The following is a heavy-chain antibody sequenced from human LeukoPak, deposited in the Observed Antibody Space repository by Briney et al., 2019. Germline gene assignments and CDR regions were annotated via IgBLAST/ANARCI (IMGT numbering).Heavy chain of an antibody. J-gene: IGHJ4*02. V-gene: IGHV3-21*01. Sequence: GGSLRLSCAASGFTFSSYSMNWVRQAPGKGLEWVSSISTSSSYIYYADSVKGRFTISRDNAKNSLYLQMNSLRVEDTAVYYCARDPISIATAANGFDYWGQGTLVTVSS. CDR1: GFTFSSYS. CDR2: ISTSSSYI. D-gene: IGHD6-13*01. CDR3: ARDPISIATAANGFDY.